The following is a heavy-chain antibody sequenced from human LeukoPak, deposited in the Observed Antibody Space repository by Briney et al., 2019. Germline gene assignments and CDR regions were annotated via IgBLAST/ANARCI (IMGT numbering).Heavy chain of an antibody. Sequence: AGGSLRLSCAASGFTFSSYAMSWVRQAPGKGLEWVSAISGSGGSTYYADSVKGRFTISRDNSKNTLYLQMNSLRAEDTAVYYCAIRQIIVVSAFDYWGQGTLVTVSS. D-gene: IGHD2-2*01. CDR2: ISGSGGST. CDR1: GFTFSSYA. CDR3: AIRQIIVVSAFDY. V-gene: IGHV3-23*01. J-gene: IGHJ4*02.